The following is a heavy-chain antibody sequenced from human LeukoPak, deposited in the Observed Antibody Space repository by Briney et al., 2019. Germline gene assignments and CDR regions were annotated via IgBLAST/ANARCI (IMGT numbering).Heavy chain of an antibody. J-gene: IGHJ6*03. CDR2: INPNSGGT. Sequence: ASVKVSCRASGYTFSNYGNTWVRQAPGQGLEWMGWINPNSGGTNYAQKFQGRVTMTRDTSISTAYMELSRLRSDDTAVYYCARGRDFWSGYQDYYYMDVWGKGTTVTVSS. CDR1: GYTFSNYG. V-gene: IGHV1-2*02. CDR3: ARGRDFWSGYQDYYYMDV. D-gene: IGHD3-3*01.